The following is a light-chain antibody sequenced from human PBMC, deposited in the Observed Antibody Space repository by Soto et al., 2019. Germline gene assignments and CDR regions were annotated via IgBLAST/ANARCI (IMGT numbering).Light chain of an antibody. CDR2: GNS. V-gene: IGLV1-40*01. J-gene: IGLJ1*01. CDR1: SSNIGAGRD. CDR3: QSYGSGLSGLYV. Sequence: QSVLTQPPSVSGAPGQRVTISCTGSSSNIGAGRDVHWYQQLPGTAPKLLIYGNSNRPSGVPDRFSVSKSGASASLAISGLRAEDEGDYFCQSYGSGLSGLYVFGTGTTVTVL.